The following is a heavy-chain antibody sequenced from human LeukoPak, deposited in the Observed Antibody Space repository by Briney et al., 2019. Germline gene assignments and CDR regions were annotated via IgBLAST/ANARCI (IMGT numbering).Heavy chain of an antibody. CDR1: GFIFSSYA. Sequence: LPGGSLRLSCAASGFIFSSYAMSWVRQAPGKGLEWVSDISGSGTNTYYADSVKGPFTISRDYSSNTLYLQMNSLRAEDTALYYCAASAYYVAAADAYWGQGTLVTVSS. CDR2: ISGSGTNT. J-gene: IGHJ4*02. CDR3: AASAYYVAAADAY. V-gene: IGHV3-23*01. D-gene: IGHD3-22*01.